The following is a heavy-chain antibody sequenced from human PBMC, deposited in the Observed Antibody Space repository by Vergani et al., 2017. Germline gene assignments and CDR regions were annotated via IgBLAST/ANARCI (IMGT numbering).Heavy chain of an antibody. CDR3: AKDSGYCGGDCYYDAFDM. D-gene: IGHD2-21*02. J-gene: IGHJ3*02. CDR1: GFTFSSYG. V-gene: IGHV3-30*02. CDR2: IRYDGSNK. Sequence: QVHLVESGGGVVQPGGSLRLSCAASGFTFSSYGMHWVRHAPGKGLEWVAFIRYDGSNKYYADSVKGRFTISRDNSRNTLYLQMNSLRAEDTAVYYCAKDSGYCGGDCYYDAFDMWGQGTMVTVSS.